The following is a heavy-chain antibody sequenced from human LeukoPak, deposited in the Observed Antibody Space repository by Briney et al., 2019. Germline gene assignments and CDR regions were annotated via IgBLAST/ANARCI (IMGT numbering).Heavy chain of an antibody. CDR2: IKQDGSEK. Sequence: GGSLRLSCAASGFTFSSHWMTWVRQAPGKGLEWVANIKQDGSEKYYVDSVKGRFTISRDNAKNSLYLQMNSLGAEDTAVYCCARRGTSSSWAHFDYWGQGTLVTVSS. J-gene: IGHJ4*02. CDR1: GFTFSSHW. D-gene: IGHD6-13*01. CDR3: ARRGTSSSWAHFDY. V-gene: IGHV3-7*05.